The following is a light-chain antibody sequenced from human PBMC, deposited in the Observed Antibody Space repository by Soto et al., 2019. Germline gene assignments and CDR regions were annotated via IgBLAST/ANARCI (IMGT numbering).Light chain of an antibody. CDR2: DTS. Sequence: DIQMTQSPSSLSASVGDRVTITCRASQGIANYVAWYQQNPGKVPKLLIYDTSTLQSGVPSRFSGSGSGTDLTPTISSLQREDVATYYCQKYSSTPRAFGQGTKVE. J-gene: IGKJ1*01. V-gene: IGKV1-27*01. CDR1: QGIANY. CDR3: QKYSSTPRA.